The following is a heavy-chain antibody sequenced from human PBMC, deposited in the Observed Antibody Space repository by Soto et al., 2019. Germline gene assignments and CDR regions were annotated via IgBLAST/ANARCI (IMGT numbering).Heavy chain of an antibody. Sequence: EVQLLESWGGLVQPGGSLRLSCASSGFTFSSYAMSWVRQAPGKGLEWVSTISGSNGSTYYADSVKGRFTISRDNSKNTLYLQMNSLRAEDTAVYYCAKEYSSGWYYFDYWGQGTLVTVSS. CDR3: AKEYSSGWYYFDY. CDR2: ISGSNGST. V-gene: IGHV3-23*01. J-gene: IGHJ4*02. D-gene: IGHD6-19*01. CDR1: GFTFSSYA.